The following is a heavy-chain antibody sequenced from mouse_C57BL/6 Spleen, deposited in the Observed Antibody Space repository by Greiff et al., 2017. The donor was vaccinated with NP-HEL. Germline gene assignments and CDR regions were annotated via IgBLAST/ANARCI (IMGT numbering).Heavy chain of an antibody. D-gene: IGHD2-2*01. CDR3: ATTMVTTGFDY. CDR1: GYTFTSYW. Sequence: VHLVESGAELAKPGASVKLSCKASGYTFTSYWMHWVKQRPGQGLEWIGYINPSSGYTKYNQKFKDKATLTADKSSSTAYMQLSSLTYEDSAVYYCATTMVTTGFDYWGQGTTLTVSS. CDR2: INPSSGYT. J-gene: IGHJ2*01. V-gene: IGHV1-7*01.